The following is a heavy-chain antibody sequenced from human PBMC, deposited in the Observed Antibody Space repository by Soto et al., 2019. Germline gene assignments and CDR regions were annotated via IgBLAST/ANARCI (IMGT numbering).Heavy chain of an antibody. CDR2: IYYSGST. V-gene: IGHV4-61*08. CDR1: GGTIISGDYS. Sequence: EILSLTCTVSGGTIISGDYSWSYNQQHPRQELEWIGYIYYSGSTNYSPSLKSRVTISVDTSKNQFSLKLSSVTAADTAVYYCARLGALAKAGPSTNYHAIDVWGQGTTVTVSS. J-gene: IGHJ6*02. D-gene: IGHD2-2*01. CDR3: ARLGALAKAGPSTNYHAIDV.